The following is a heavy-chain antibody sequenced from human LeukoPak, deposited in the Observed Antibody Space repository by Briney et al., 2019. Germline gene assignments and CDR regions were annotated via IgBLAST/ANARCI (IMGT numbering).Heavy chain of an antibody. CDR2: IYYSGST. J-gene: IGHJ3*02. V-gene: IGHV4-31*03. D-gene: IGHD3-22*01. CDR1: GGSISSGGYY. CDR3: ARDYYDSSGYSGRAFDI. Sequence: SETLSLTCTVSGGSISSGGYYWSWIRQHPGKGLEWIVYIYYSGSTYYNPSLKSRVTISVDTSKHQFSLKLSSVTAADTAVYYCARDYYDSSGYSGRAFDIWGQGTMVTVSS.